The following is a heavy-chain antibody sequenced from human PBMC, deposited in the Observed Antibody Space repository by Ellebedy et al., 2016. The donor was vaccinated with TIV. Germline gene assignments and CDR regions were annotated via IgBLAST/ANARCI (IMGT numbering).Heavy chain of an antibody. D-gene: IGHD3-10*01. Sequence: SETLSLXXAVYGGSFSDDYWSWIRQPPGKGLEWIGEINDSGSTNYSPSLKSRVTISVDTSKNQFSLKLSSVTAADTAVYYCARLNERWFDDYWGQGTRVTVSS. J-gene: IGHJ4*02. CDR3: ARLNERWFDDY. V-gene: IGHV4-34*01. CDR1: GGSFSDDY. CDR2: INDSGST.